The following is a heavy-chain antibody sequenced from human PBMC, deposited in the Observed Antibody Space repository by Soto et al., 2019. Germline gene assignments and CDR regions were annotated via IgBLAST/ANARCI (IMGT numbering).Heavy chain of an antibody. Sequence: LRLSCAASGFTFRHYAMSWVRQAPGKGLEWVSVISGSGGSTYYADSVKGRFTISRDNSKNTLDLQMSSLRAEDTAVYYCAKIPEAYYYDSNGVFDYWGLGTLVTVSS. D-gene: IGHD3-22*01. CDR3: AKIPEAYYYDSNGVFDY. CDR1: GFTFRHYA. J-gene: IGHJ4*02. V-gene: IGHV3-23*01. CDR2: ISGSGGST.